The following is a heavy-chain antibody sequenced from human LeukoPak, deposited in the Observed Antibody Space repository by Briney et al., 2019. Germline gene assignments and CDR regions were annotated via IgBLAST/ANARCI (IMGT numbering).Heavy chain of an antibody. CDR1: GDSIRSTTYY. J-gene: IGHJ4*02. Sequence: PSETLSLTCSVSGDSIRSTTYYWGWIRQPPGKGLEWIGSIYYSGNTYYNPSLMSRVTISVDTSKNQFSLHVSSVTAADTAVYYCARQLLWFGEYAYWGQGTLVTVSS. V-gene: IGHV4-39*07. CDR3: ARQLLWFGEYAY. D-gene: IGHD3-10*01. CDR2: IYYSGNT.